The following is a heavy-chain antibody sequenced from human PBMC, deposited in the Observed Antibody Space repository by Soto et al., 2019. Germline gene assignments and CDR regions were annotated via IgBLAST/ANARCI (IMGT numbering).Heavy chain of an antibody. Sequence: EVQLVESGGGLVQPGGSLRLSCAASGFTFSSYWMHWVRQAPGKGLVWVSRINSDGRSTSYADSVKGRFTISRDNAKNKLYLQMNSLRAEDTAVYYCSRAGRHTAMASPDYWGQGTLVTVSS. CDR2: INSDGRST. CDR3: SRAGRHTAMASPDY. J-gene: IGHJ4*02. V-gene: IGHV3-74*01. CDR1: GFTFSSYW. D-gene: IGHD5-18*01.